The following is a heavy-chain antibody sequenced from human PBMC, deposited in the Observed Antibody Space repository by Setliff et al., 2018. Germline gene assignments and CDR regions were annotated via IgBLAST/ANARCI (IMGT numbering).Heavy chain of an antibody. J-gene: IGHJ6*03. CDR3: ARASRYGTNKYRGEYYMDV. D-gene: IGHD5-12*01. CDR1: GYTFSTYA. CDR2: INTNTGNP. V-gene: IGHV7-4-1*02. Sequence: ASVKVSCKGPGYTFSTYAIIWMRQAPGQGLEWMGWINTNTGNPSYAQGFTGRIVFSLDTSGSTAYLQISRLKGEDTGVYYCARASRYGTNKYRGEYYMDVWGKGTTVTVSS.